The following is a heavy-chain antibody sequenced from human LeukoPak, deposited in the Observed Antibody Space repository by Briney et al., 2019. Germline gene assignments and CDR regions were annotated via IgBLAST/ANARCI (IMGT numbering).Heavy chain of an antibody. CDR1: GFTFSSYE. Sequence: GGSLRLSCAASGFTFSSYEMNWVRQAPGKGLEWVSYISSSGSTIYYADSVKGRFSISRDNAKNSLYLQMNSLRAEDTAVYYCAKSMVRGVNTPFDYWGQGTLVTVSS. V-gene: IGHV3-48*03. J-gene: IGHJ4*02. CDR3: AKSMVRGVNTPFDY. D-gene: IGHD3-10*01. CDR2: ISSSGSTI.